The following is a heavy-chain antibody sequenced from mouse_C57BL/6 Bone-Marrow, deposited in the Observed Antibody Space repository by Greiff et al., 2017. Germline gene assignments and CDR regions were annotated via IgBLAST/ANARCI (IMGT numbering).Heavy chain of an antibody. D-gene: IGHD3-2*02. CDR3: ARRGQLRLRDSMDY. J-gene: IGHJ4*01. Sequence: EVQLVESGGDLVKPGGSLKLSCAASGFTFSSYGMSWVRQTPGKSLEWVATICSGGSYTYYPGSVQGRFTISRDNAKNTLYLQMSSLKSEDTAMYYCARRGQLRLRDSMDYWGQGTSVTVSS. CDR1: GFTFSSYG. V-gene: IGHV5-6*01. CDR2: ICSGGSYT.